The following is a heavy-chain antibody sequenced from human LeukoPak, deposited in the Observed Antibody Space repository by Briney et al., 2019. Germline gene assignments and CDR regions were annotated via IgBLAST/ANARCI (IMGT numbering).Heavy chain of an antibody. CDR2: IYYSGST. CDR3: ARDHGDWAFDI. V-gene: IGHV4-59*11. Sequence: SETLSLTRTVSGGSNSSHYWRWIPQPRAKGLEWIGYIYYSGSTNYKPSLKSRLTISVYTYKNQFSLKLSSVTAADTAVYYCARDHGDWAFDIWCQGTMVTVSS. J-gene: IGHJ3*02. D-gene: IGHD4-17*01. CDR1: GGSNSSHY.